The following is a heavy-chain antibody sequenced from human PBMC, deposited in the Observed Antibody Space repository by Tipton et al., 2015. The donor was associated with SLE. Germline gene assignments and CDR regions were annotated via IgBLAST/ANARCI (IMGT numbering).Heavy chain of an antibody. J-gene: IGHJ5*02. Sequence: LRLSCTVSGGSISSYYWSWIRQPPGKGLEWIGYIYYSGSTNYNPSLKSRVTISVDTSKNQFSLKLSYVTAADTAVYYCAREEGRRITIFGVVTTGGWFDPWGQGTLVTVSS. CDR2: IYYSGST. CDR3: AREEGRRITIFGVVTTGGWFDP. D-gene: IGHD3-3*01. CDR1: GGSISSYY. V-gene: IGHV4-59*01.